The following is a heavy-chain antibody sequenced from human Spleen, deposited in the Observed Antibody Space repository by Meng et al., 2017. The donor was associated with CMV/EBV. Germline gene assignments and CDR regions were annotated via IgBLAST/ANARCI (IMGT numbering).Heavy chain of an antibody. CDR3: AKDPLDTSVYHDYYYNGLDV. Sequence: GESLKISCAASGFTVSSTFVNWVRQAPGKGLEWVSGISGSGGSGDSTYYAESVKGRFTISRDNSKNRLYLQMNGLRAEDTAVYYCAKDPLDTSVYHDYYYNGLDVWGQGTTVTVSS. J-gene: IGHJ6*02. D-gene: IGHD6-19*01. CDR1: GFTVSSTF. CDR2: ISGSGGSGDST. V-gene: IGHV3-23*01.